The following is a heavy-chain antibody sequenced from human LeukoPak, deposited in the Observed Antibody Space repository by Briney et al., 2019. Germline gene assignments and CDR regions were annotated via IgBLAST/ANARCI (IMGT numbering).Heavy chain of an antibody. Sequence: ASVKVSCKASGYTFTSYGISWVRQAPGQGLEWMGWISAYNGNTNYAQKLQGRVTMTTDTSTSTAYMELRSLRSDDTAVYYCARVSRDSSGYSPLSFDYWGQGTLVTVSS. V-gene: IGHV1-18*01. CDR3: ARVSRDSSGYSPLSFDY. CDR1: GYTFTSYG. J-gene: IGHJ4*02. CDR2: ISAYNGNT. D-gene: IGHD3-22*01.